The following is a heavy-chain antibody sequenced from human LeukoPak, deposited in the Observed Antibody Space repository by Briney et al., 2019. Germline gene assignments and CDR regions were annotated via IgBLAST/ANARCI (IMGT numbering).Heavy chain of an antibody. CDR3: ARTTRITMIVMVFEY. V-gene: IGHV4-59*01. Sequence: SETLSLTCTVSGGSISNYYWSWIRQPPGKGLEWIGYVYYSGSTNYNPSLKSRVTISVDTSKNQFSLRLNSVTAADTAVYYCARTTRITMIVMVFEYWGQGTLVTVSS. D-gene: IGHD3-22*01. J-gene: IGHJ4*02. CDR2: VYYSGST. CDR1: GGSISNYY.